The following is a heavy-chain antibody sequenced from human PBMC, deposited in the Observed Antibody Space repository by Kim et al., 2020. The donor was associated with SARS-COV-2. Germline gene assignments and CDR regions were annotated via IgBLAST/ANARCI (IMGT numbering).Heavy chain of an antibody. CDR3: ARDRVVVPAAGTADNIDT. V-gene: IGHV3-11*01. J-gene: IGHJ4*03. CDR2: ISSSGSTI. Sequence: GGSLRLSCAASGFTFSDYYMSWVRQAPGKGLEWVSYISSSGSTIYYADSVKGRFTISRDNAKNSMYLQMNSLRAEDTAVYYCARDRVVVPAAGTADNIDTWGHGALVTASS. CDR1: GFTFSDYY. D-gene: IGHD2-2*01.